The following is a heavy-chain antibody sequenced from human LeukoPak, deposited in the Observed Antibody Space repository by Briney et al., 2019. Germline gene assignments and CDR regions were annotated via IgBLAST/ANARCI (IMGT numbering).Heavy chain of an antibody. J-gene: IGHJ5*02. CDR1: GVSISSYY. V-gene: IGHV4-4*07. Sequence: SETLSLTCTVSGVSISSYYWSWVRQPAGKGLEWIGRIYTSGGTNYNPALKRRGTISVDTSTKQSSLKQSSVPAADTAGYYCARDLSLRSIWFDPWGQGTLVTVSS. CDR3: ARDLSLRSIWFDP. CDR2: IYTSGGT.